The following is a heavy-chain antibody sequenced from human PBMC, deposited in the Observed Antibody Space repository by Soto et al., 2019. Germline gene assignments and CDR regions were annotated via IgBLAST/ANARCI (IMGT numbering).Heavy chain of an antibody. V-gene: IGHV2-5*02. CDR3: ARQYGSGSYDDY. D-gene: IGHD3-10*01. J-gene: IGHJ4*02. CDR2: IYWDDDK. Sequence: QITLKESGPTLVKPTQTLTLTCTFSGFSLSTSGVGVGWIRQPPGKALEWLALIYWDDDKRYSPSLKSRLTITKDTSKNQVVLTMTNMDPVDTVTYYCARQYGSGSYDDYWGQGTLVTVSS. CDR1: GFSLSTSGVG.